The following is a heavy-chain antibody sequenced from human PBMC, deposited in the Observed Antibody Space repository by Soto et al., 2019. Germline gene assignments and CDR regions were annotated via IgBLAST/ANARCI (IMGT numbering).Heavy chain of an antibody. CDR2: ISYDGSTE. CDR3: TKDDGYNDSTYYHYFGMDV. CDR1: GFTFSGYY. D-gene: IGHD5-12*01. J-gene: IGHJ6*02. Sequence: LRLSCAASGFTFSGYYMHWVRQAPGKGLEWVAVISYDGSTEYYADSVKGRFTISRDNSANRLFLQMNSLRPEDTAVYYCTKDDGYNDSTYYHYFGMDVWGQGTTVTVSS. V-gene: IGHV3-30*18.